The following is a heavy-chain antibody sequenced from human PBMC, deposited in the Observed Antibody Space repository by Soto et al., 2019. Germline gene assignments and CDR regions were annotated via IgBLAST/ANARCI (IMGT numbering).Heavy chain of an antibody. CDR1: GFSFSSYA. Sequence: GGSLRLSCAASGFSFSSYAMHWVRQAPGKGLEWVAVIAYDGTNKYYADSVKGRFTISRDNSNTLYLQLNSVRGEDTAVYYCARERVEYGDYSFYGMDVWGQGTTVTVSS. D-gene: IGHD2-15*01. CDR2: IAYDGTNK. V-gene: IGHV3-30-3*01. CDR3: ARERVEYGDYSFYGMDV. J-gene: IGHJ6*02.